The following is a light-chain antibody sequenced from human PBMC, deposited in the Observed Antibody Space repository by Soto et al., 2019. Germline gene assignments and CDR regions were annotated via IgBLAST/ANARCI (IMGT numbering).Light chain of an antibody. CDR2: KVS. CDR3: MQGTHWPIT. J-gene: IGKJ5*01. Sequence: DVVMTQSPLSLPVTLGQPSSISFSSNLSLVHSDGMAYFSWFQQRPGRSPRRLIYKVSNRDSGVPARFSGSGSGTDFALKISRVEAEDVGVYYCMQGTHWPITFGQGTRLEIK. V-gene: IGKV2-30*02. CDR1: LSLVHSDGMAY.